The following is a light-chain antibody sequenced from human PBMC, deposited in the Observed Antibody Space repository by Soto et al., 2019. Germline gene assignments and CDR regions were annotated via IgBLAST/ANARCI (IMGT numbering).Light chain of an antibody. CDR2: GAS. CDR1: QSVSSSY. CDR3: QQDGSSPWT. V-gene: IGKV3-20*01. Sequence: EIVLTQSPGTLSLSPGERATLSCRASQSVSSSYLAWYQQKPGQAHRLLIYGASSTATGIPDRFSGSGSGTDFTLTIRRLEPEDFEVYSFQQDGSSPWTFGQGTKVEIK. J-gene: IGKJ1*01.